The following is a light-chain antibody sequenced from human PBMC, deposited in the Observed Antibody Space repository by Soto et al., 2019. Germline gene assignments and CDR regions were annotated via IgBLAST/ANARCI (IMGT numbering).Light chain of an antibody. CDR1: SGYSTYA. CDR3: QSLGTGIQV. V-gene: IGLV4-69*01. J-gene: IGLJ3*02. CDR2: INYXXXX. Sequence: QAVVTQSPSASASLGASVKLTCTLSSGYSTYAIAWHQQQSEKGPRFLMKINYXXXXXXXXXXFXXFSGSSSGAERHLTIXXLXXXXXADYYCQSLGTGIQVFGGGTKLTVL.